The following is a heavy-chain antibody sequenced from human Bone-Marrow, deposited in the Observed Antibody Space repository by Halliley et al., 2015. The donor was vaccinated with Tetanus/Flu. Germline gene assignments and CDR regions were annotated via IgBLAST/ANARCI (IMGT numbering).Heavy chain of an antibody. CDR1: GNTFSNYD. CDR2: MNPTSGDT. V-gene: IGHV1-8*01. CDR3: ARGYVMDV. J-gene: IGHJ6*02. Sequence: QLVQSGAEVKKPGASVKVSCKASGNTFSNYDINWVRQAAGQGLEWMGWMNPTSGDTGYAQKFKGRVTMTRDASITTAYMELSSLRSEDTAVYYCARGYVMDVWGQGTTVTVSS.